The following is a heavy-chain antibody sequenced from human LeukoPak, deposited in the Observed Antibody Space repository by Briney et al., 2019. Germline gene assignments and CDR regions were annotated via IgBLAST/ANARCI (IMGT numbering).Heavy chain of an antibody. Sequence: GGSLRLSCTGSGVTFEDYYLSWIRQAPGKGLEWISYVSSTGGDKFYADPVKGRFTISRDNARNSLYMEINDLIAEDTAFYYCARGENGSFDHWGQGTLVIVSS. CDR2: VSSTGGDK. D-gene: IGHD1-1*01. J-gene: IGHJ4*02. V-gene: IGHV3-11*01. CDR3: ARGENGSFDH. CDR1: GVTFEDYY.